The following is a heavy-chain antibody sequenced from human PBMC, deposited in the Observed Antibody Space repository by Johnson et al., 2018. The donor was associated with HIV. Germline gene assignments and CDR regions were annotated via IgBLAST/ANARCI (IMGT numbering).Heavy chain of an antibody. J-gene: IGHJ3*02. Sequence: MHLVESGGGLVQPGGSLRLSCAASGFTVSSNYMSWVRQAPGKGLEWVSVIYSGGSTYYADSVKGRFTISRDNSKNTLYLQMNSLRAEDTAVYYCASLSSSLFGAFDIWGQGTMVTVSS. CDR1: GFTVSSNY. CDR3: ASLSSSLFGAFDI. D-gene: IGHD6-13*01. CDR2: IYSGGST. V-gene: IGHV3-66*01.